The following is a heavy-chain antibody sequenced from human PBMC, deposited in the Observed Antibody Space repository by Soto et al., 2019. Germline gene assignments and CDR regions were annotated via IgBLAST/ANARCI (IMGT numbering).Heavy chain of an antibody. CDR1: GFTFSSYA. Sequence: GGSLRLSCAASGFTFSSYAMHWVRQAPGKGLEWVAVISYDGSNKYYADSVKGRFTISRDNSKNTLYLQMNSLRAEDTAVYYCARDLYYYDSSGPGDYWGQGTLVTVSS. J-gene: IGHJ4*02. D-gene: IGHD3-22*01. V-gene: IGHV3-30-3*01. CDR2: ISYDGSNK. CDR3: ARDLYYYDSSGPGDY.